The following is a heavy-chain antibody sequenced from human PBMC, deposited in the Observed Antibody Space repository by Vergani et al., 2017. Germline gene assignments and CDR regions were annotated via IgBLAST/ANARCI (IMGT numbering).Heavy chain of an antibody. CDR2: IKQDGSEK. CDR1: GFSFSSYK. J-gene: IGHJ3*01. D-gene: IGHD2-2*01. Sequence: EVQLVESGGGLVQPGGSLRLSCAASGFSFSSYKMGWVRQAPGKGLEWVANIKQDGSEKGYVDSVKGRFTISRDNGKNSLSLQMVSLRGEDTAVYYCAREYSSTCGRAFDFWDQGTKVTVSS. V-gene: IGHV3-7*01. CDR3: AREYSSTCGRAFDF.